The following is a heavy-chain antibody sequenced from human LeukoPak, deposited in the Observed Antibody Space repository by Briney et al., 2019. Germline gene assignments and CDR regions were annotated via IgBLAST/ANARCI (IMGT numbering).Heavy chain of an antibody. Sequence: GESLKISCKASGYIFTSYWIGWVRQMPGKGLEWMGIIYPGDSDTRYGPPFQGQVTISADKSISTAYLQWSSLKASDTAIYYCARQHDSGWLDPWGQGTLVTVSS. J-gene: IGHJ5*02. D-gene: IGHD6-19*01. CDR2: IYPGDSDT. V-gene: IGHV5-51*01. CDR3: ARQHDSGWLDP. CDR1: GYIFTSYW.